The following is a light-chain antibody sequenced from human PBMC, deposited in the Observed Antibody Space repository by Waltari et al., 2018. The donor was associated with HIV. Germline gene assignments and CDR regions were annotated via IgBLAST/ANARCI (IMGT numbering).Light chain of an antibody. CDR3: QVWDGSIHPV. J-gene: IGLJ1*01. CDR1: TIGSQS. Sequence: SFVLTQPPAVSAAPGQTAAVSCGGNTIGSQSVHWYQQKPGQAPVLVVHDDSDRPSGIPDRFFGTNSGNTATLTIRGVGVDDEADYYCQVWDGSIHPVFGSGTTVTVL. CDR2: DDS. V-gene: IGLV3-21*02.